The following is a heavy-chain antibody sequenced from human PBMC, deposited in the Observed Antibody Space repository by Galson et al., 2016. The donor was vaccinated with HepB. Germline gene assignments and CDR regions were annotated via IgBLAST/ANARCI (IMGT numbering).Heavy chain of an antibody. D-gene: IGHD3-22*01. V-gene: IGHV4-59*01. J-gene: IGHJ4*02. CDR1: GGSISSYY. CDR3: ARVRNYYDSSGYKHYFDY. Sequence: ETLSLTCTVSGGSISSYYWSWIRQPPGKGLEWIGYIYYSGSTNYNPSLKSRVTISVDTSKNQFSLKLSSVTAADTAVYYCARVRNYYDSSGYKHYFDYWGQGTVVTVSS. CDR2: IYYSGST.